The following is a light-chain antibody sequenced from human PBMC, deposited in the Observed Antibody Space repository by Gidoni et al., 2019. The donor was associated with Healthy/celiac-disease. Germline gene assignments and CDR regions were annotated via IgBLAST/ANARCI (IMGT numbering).Light chain of an antibody. J-gene: IGKJ1*01. CDR1: QSVLYSSNNKNY. CDR2: WAS. Sequence: DIVMTQSPDSLAVSLGERATINCKSSQSVLYSSNNKNYLAWYQQKPGQPPKLLIYWASTRESGVPDRFSGSGSGTDFTLTISSLQAEDVGVYYCQQYYSSPWTFXQGTKVEI. V-gene: IGKV4-1*01. CDR3: QQYYSSPWT.